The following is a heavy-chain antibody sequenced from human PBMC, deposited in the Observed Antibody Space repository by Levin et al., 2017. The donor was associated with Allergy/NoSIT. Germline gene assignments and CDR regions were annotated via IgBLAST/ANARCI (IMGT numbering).Heavy chain of an antibody. CDR3: ARDHDGEDEYFDF. D-gene: IGHD3-10*01. V-gene: IGHV3-7*01. CDR1: GFTFSTFW. J-gene: IGHJ4*02. CDR2: IRQDGSDK. Sequence: LSLTCAASGFTFSTFWMSWVRQAPGKGVEWVANIRQDGSDKYYVDSVEGRFTLSRDNAKNSLYLQMNSLRVEDTAVYYCARDHDGEDEYFDFWGQGTLVTVSS.